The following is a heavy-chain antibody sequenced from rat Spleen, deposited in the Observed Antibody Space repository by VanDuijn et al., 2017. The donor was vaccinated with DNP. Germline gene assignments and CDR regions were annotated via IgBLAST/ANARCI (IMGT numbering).Heavy chain of an antibody. CDR2: ISYEGSST. V-gene: IGHV5-22*01. CDR3: ARQALRRLYWFAY. CDR1: GFTFSDYY. D-gene: IGHD1-11*01. J-gene: IGHJ3*01. Sequence: EVQLVESGGGLVQPGRSLKLSCAASGFTFSDYYMAWVRQAPKKGLEWVASISYEGSSTYYRDSVKGRFTISRHNAKSTLYLQMDSLRSEDTATYFCARQALRRLYWFAYWGQGTLVTVSS.